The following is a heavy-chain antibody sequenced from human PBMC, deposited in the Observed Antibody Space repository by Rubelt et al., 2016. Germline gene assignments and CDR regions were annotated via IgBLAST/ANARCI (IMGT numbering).Heavy chain of an antibody. Sequence: QVQLQQWGAGLLKPSETLSLTCAVYGGSFSGYYWSWIRQPPGKGLEWIGYIHSSGSTNYNPSLKSRVTISTDTSKNQFSLTLSSVTAADTAVYYCARQVADAEGGFFDYWDQGTLVTVSS. CDR2: IHSSGST. J-gene: IGHJ4*02. CDR1: GGSFSGYY. D-gene: IGHD2-8*02. V-gene: IGHV4-34*01. CDR3: ARQVADAEGGFFDY.